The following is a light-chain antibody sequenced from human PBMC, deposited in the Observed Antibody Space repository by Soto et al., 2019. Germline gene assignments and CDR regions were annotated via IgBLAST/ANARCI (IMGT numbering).Light chain of an antibody. J-gene: IGKJ1*01. CDR2: DAS. Sequence: EIEMTQSPATLSVSPGEEATLSCRAGQSVSSNLAWYQQKPGQAPRLLIYDASTRATGIPARFSGSGSGTEFTLTISRLLSEDFAVYYCQHYYNWRPRFGQGTKV. V-gene: IGKV3-15*01. CDR1: QSVSSN. CDR3: QHYYNWRPR.